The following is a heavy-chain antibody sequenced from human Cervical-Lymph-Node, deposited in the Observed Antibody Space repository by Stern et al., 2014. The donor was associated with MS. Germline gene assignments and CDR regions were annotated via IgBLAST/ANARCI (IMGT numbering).Heavy chain of an antibody. D-gene: IGHD1-26*01. Sequence: QLVQSGPEVKKPGTSVKVSCKASGFTFTSSAVQWVRQARGQRLEWIGWIGVGSGNINYAQKFQERVTITRDMSTSTAYMELSSLRSEDTAVYYCAADILTSGSYPGDAFDIWGQGTMVTVSS. CDR3: AADILTSGSYPGDAFDI. CDR1: GFTFTSSA. J-gene: IGHJ3*02. CDR2: IGVGSGNI. V-gene: IGHV1-58*01.